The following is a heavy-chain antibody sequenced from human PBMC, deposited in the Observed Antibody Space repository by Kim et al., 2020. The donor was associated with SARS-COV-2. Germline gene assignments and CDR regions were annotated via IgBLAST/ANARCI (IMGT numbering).Heavy chain of an antibody. CDR1: GFSGFTFSDSY. V-gene: IGHV3-11*05. J-gene: IGHJ4*02. CDR2: ISSGNTFT. D-gene: IGHD1-26*01. CDR3: ARGMRGLFDY. Sequence: GGSLRLSCAASGFSGFTFSDSYMSWIRQAPGRGLEWISYISSGNTFTNYTDSVKGRFTVPRDNTTKSLFLQMNRLRIEDTAVYYCARGMRGLFDYWGQGVLVTVSS.